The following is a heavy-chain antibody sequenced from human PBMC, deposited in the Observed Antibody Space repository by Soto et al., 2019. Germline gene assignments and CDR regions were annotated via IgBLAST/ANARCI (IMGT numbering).Heavy chain of an antibody. Sequence: SETLSLTCAVYGGSFSGYYWSWIRQPPGKGLEWIGEINHSGSTNYNPSLKSRVTISVDTSKNQFSLKLSSVTAADTAVYYCARGYYYGSGTSPTRFDYWGQGTLVTVSS. CDR3: ARGYYYGSGTSPTRFDY. CDR1: GGSFSGYY. D-gene: IGHD3-10*01. V-gene: IGHV4-34*01. J-gene: IGHJ4*02. CDR2: INHSGST.